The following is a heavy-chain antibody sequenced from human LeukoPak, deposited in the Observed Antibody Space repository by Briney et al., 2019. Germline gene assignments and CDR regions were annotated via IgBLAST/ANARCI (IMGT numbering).Heavy chain of an antibody. V-gene: IGHV4-59*01. D-gene: IGHD3-22*01. CDR3: ARMWLAHDY. Sequence: SETLSLTCIVSGGSISSYSWSWIRQPPGKGLEWIGYVYDRGNTIYNPSLNHRVSISVDTSKNQFSLRLSSVTAADTAVYYCARMWLAHDYWGQGTLVTVSS. J-gene: IGHJ4*02. CDR1: GGSISSYS. CDR2: VYDRGNT.